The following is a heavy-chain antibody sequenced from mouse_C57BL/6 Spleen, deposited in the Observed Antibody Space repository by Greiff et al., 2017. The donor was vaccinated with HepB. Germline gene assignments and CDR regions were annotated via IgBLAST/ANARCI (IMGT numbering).Heavy chain of an antibody. CDR3: ARSRVYYGYDAYYFDY. CDR2: IYPGGGYT. CDR1: GYTFTNYW. V-gene: IGHV1-63*01. D-gene: IGHD2-2*01. Sequence: QVHVKQSGAELVRPGTSVKMSCKASGYTFTNYWIGWAKQRPGHGLEWIGDIYPGGGYTNYNEKFKGKATLTADKSSSTAYMQFSSLTSEDSAIYYCARSRVYYGYDAYYFDYWGQGTTLTVSS. J-gene: IGHJ2*01.